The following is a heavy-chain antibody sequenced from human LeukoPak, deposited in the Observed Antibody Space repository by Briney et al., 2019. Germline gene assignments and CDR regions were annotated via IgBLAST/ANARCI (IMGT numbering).Heavy chain of an antibody. CDR1: GYTFTGYY. Sequence: ASVKVSCKASGYTFTGYYMHWVRQAPGQGLEWMGRIDPNSGGTNYAQKFQGRVTMTRDTSISTAYMELSRLRSDDTAVYYCASTYYYDNSGYYESGRGYWGQGNLVTVSS. CDR3: ASTYYYDNSGYYESGRGY. J-gene: IGHJ4*02. V-gene: IGHV1-2*06. D-gene: IGHD3-22*01. CDR2: IDPNSGGT.